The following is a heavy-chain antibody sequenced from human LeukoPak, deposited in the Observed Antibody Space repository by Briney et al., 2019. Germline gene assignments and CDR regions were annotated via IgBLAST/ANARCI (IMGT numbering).Heavy chain of an antibody. CDR2: INSDGSSE. D-gene: IGHD3-9*01. J-gene: IGHJ6*02. CDR3: AREDPYSEGMDV. V-gene: IGHV3-74*03. Sequence: PGGSLRLSCAASGFTFSSYWMHWVRQAPGKGLVWVSRINSDGSSETYADSVKGRFTISRDNATNTLYVQRHSLRAEDTAVYYCAREDPYSEGMDVWGQGTSVTVSS. CDR1: GFTFSSYW.